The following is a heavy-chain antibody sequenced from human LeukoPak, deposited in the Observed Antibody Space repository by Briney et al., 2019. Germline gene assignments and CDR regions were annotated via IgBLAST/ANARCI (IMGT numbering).Heavy chain of an antibody. J-gene: IGHJ5*02. CDR3: ARPRWGGQQLDYNWFDP. Sequence: ASVKVSCKASGYTFTSYGISWVRQAPGQGLEWMGWISAYNGNTNYAQKLQGRVTMTTDTSTSTAHMELRSLRSDDTAVYYCARPRWGGQQLDYNWFDPWGQGTLVTVSS. D-gene: IGHD6-13*01. CDR2: ISAYNGNT. V-gene: IGHV1-18*01. CDR1: GYTFTSYG.